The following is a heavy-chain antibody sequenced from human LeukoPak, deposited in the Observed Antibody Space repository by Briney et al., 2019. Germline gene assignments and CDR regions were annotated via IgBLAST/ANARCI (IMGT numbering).Heavy chain of an antibody. V-gene: IGHV2-5*01. CDR2: IYWNDDD. Sequence: SGPTLVNPTETLTLTCACSGFSVGSGGVAVGRIRQPPGKALEWLGHIYWNDDDRYSTSLRSRLTFTRDTSENQVVLTMTNMDPVDTATYYCAHLTTSAYYYDYWGQGTLVTVSS. J-gene: IGHJ4*02. CDR3: AHLTTSAYYYDY. D-gene: IGHD1-1*01. CDR1: GFSVGSGGVA.